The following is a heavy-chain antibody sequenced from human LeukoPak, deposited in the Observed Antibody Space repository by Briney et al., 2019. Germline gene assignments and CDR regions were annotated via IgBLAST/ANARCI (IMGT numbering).Heavy chain of an antibody. J-gene: IGHJ5*02. D-gene: IGHD3-3*01. CDR1: GGTFSSYA. Sequence: ASVKVSCKASGGTFSSYAISWVRQAPGQGLEWMGWISAYNGNANYAQKLQGRVTMTTDTSTSTAYMELRSLRSDDTAVYYCAREGEYDFWSGYSNWFDPWGQGTLVTVSS. CDR2: ISAYNGNA. CDR3: AREGEYDFWSGYSNWFDP. V-gene: IGHV1-18*01.